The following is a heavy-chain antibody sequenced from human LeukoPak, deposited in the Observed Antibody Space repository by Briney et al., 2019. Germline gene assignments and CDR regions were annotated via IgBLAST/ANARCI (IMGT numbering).Heavy chain of an antibody. D-gene: IGHD3-22*01. V-gene: IGHV3-53*01. J-gene: IGHJ4*02. Sequence: GGSLGLSCAASGFTVSSNYMSWVRQAPGKGLEWVSVIYSGGSTYYADSVKGRFTISRDNSENTLYLQMNSLRAEDTAVYYCARVGYDSSGYYYFDYWGQGTLVTVSS. CDR2: IYSGGST. CDR3: ARVGYDSSGYYYFDY. CDR1: GFTVSSNY.